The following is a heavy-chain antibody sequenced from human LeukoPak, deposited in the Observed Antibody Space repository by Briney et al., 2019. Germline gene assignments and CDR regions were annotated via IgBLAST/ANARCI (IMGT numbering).Heavy chain of an antibody. D-gene: IGHD3-10*01. J-gene: IGHJ4*02. V-gene: IGHV1-69*05. CDR3: ARSQMVRGAKGYFGY. Sequence: SVKVSCKASGGTFSSYAISWVRQAPGQGLEWMGGIIPIFGTANYAQKFQGRVTITTDESTSTAYMELSSLRSEDTAVYYCARSQMVRGAKGYFGYWGQGTLVTVSS. CDR2: IIPIFGTA. CDR1: GGTFSSYA.